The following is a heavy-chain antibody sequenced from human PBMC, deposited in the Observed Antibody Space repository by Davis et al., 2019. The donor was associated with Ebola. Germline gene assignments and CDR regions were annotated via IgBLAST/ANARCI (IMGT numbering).Heavy chain of an antibody. CDR3: ARDRIMVYAIAHLEFDY. CDR2: INADNGDR. V-gene: IGHV1-3*01. D-gene: IGHD2-8*01. Sequence: AASVKVSCQASGYTFNTHAIHWVRQAPGQSLEWMGWINADNGDRFYSQRFRDRLTISRDTSASTVYMELTGLRSEDTAVYYCARDRIMVYAIAHLEFDYWGQGTLVTVS. CDR1: GYTFNTHA. J-gene: IGHJ4*02.